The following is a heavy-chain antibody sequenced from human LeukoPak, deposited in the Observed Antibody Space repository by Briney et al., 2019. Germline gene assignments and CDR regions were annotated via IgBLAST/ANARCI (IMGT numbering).Heavy chain of an antibody. Sequence: PSETLSLTCTVSGGSISSSSYYWSWIRQPAGKGLEWIGRICTSGSTNYNPSLKSRVTISVDTSKNQFSLKLSSVTAADTAVYYCARSSKYSGSYLDYWGQGTLVTVSS. CDR2: ICTSGST. J-gene: IGHJ4*02. V-gene: IGHV4-61*02. D-gene: IGHD1-26*01. CDR3: ARSSKYSGSYLDY. CDR1: GGSISSSSYY.